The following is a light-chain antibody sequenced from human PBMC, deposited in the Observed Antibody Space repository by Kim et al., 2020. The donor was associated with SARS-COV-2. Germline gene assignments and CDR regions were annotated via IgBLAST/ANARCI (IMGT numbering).Light chain of an antibody. CDR3: QQRSIWPPT. Sequence: EVVLTQSPATMSLSPGERANLSYRASQSVSRSLAWYQQRPGQAPRLLMYDASNRATGIPTRFSGSGSGTEFTLTISSLEPEDVAVYYCQQRSIWPPTFGQGTKVDIK. CDR2: DAS. V-gene: IGKV3-11*01. CDR1: QSVSRS. J-gene: IGKJ1*01.